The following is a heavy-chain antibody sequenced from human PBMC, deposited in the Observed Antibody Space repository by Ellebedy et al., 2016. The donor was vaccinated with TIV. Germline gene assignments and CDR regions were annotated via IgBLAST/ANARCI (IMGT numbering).Heavy chain of an antibody. CDR2: INPNSGGT. V-gene: IGHV1-2*02. J-gene: IGHJ3*02. Sequence: ASVKVSCRASGYTFTGYYMHWVRPSPVQGLEWMGWINPNSGGTNYAQKFQGRVTMTRDTSISTAYMELSRLRSDDTAVYYCARRHPFKVRGAFDIWGQGTMVTVSS. CDR3: ARRHPFKVRGAFDI. CDR1: GYTFTGYY. D-gene: IGHD3-10*01.